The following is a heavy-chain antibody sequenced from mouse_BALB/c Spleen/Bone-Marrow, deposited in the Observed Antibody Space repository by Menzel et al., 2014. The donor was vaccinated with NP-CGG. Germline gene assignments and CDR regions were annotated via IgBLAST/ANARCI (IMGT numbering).Heavy chain of an antibody. J-gene: IGHJ4*01. CDR2: IDPANGNT. Sequence: EVKLMESGAELVKPGASVKLSCTASGFNIKDTYMHWVKQRPEQGLEWIGRIDPANGNTKYDPKFQGKATITADTSSNTAYLQLSSLTSEDTAVYYCARYYYAMDYWGQGTSVTVSS. CDR1: GFNIKDTY. V-gene: IGHV14-3*02. CDR3: ARYYYAMDY.